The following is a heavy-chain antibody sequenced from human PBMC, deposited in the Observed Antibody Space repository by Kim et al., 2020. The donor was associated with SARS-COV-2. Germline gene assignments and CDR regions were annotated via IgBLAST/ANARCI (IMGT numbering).Heavy chain of an antibody. V-gene: IGHV4-31*02. J-gene: IGHJ4*02. D-gene: IGHD6-6*01. CDR2: T. CDR3: ARKIAARPFDY. Sequence: TYYHPSLKLRVTISVDTSKNQFSLKLSSVTAADTAVYYCARKIAARPFDYWGQGTLVTVSS.